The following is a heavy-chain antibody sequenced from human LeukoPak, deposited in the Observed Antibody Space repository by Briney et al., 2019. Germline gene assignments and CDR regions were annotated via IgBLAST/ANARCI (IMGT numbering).Heavy chain of an antibody. J-gene: IGHJ4*02. CDR2: LSAYNGNT. CDR3: EGGDYGDYVFDY. CDR1: GYTFTSYG. Sequence: ASVKVSCKASGYTFTSYGINWVRQAPGQGLEWMGWLSAYNGNTNYAQKLQGRVTMTTDTSTSTAYMELRSLRSDDTAVYYCEGGDYGDYVFDYWGQGTLVTVSS. D-gene: IGHD4-17*01. V-gene: IGHV1-18*04.